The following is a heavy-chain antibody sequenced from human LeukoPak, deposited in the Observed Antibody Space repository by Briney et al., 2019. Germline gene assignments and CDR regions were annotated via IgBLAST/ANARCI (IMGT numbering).Heavy chain of an antibody. CDR1: GYTFTSYD. Sequence: ASVKVSCKASGYTFTSYDINWVRQATGQGLEWMGWMNPNSGNTGYAQKFQGRVTMTRNTSISTAYMELSSLRSEDTAVYYCARGDSIKYCSSTSCLNPGDYWGQGTLVTVSS. CDR2: MNPNSGNT. CDR3: ARGDSIKYCSSTSCLNPGDY. J-gene: IGHJ4*02. V-gene: IGHV1-8*01. D-gene: IGHD2-2*01.